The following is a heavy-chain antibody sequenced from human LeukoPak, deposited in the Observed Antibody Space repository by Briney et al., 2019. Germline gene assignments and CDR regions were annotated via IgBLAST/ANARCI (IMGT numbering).Heavy chain of an antibody. Sequence: ASVKVSCKASGYTFTGYYMHWVRQAPGQGPEWMGWINPNSGGTNYAQKFQGRVTMTRDTSISTAYMELSRLRSDDTAVYYCARVKEDYYDSSGPYGYWGQGTLVTVSS. CDR3: ARVKEDYYDSSGPYGY. CDR2: INPNSGGT. D-gene: IGHD3-22*01. CDR1: GYTFTGYY. J-gene: IGHJ4*02. V-gene: IGHV1-2*02.